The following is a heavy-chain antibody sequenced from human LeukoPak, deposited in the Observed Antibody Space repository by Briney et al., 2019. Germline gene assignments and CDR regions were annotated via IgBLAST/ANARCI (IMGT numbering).Heavy chain of an antibody. D-gene: IGHD1-26*01. CDR2: LSSSGEST. CDR1: GFTFSSYA. J-gene: IGHJ4*02. CDR3: AKGPSGSYTTYFFDY. V-gene: IGHV3-23*01. Sequence: GGSLRLSCAGSGFTFSSYAMSWVRQAPGKGLEWVSGLSSSGESTYYADSVKGRFTISRDNSKNTLYLRMNSLRAEDTAVYHCAKGPSGSYTTYFFDYWGQGILVTVSS.